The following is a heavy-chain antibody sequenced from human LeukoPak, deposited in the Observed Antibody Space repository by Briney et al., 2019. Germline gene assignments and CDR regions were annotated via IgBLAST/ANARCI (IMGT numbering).Heavy chain of an antibody. CDR3: ARDPVGHDSSGYLGY. J-gene: IGHJ4*02. CDR2: INWNGGST. Sequence: GGSLRLSCAASGFTFDDYGMSWVRQAPGKGLEWVSGINWNGGSTGYADSVKGRFTISRDNAKNSLYLQMNSLRAEDTAVYYCARDPVGHDSSGYLGYWGQGTLDTVSS. D-gene: IGHD3-22*01. V-gene: IGHV3-20*04. CDR1: GFTFDDYG.